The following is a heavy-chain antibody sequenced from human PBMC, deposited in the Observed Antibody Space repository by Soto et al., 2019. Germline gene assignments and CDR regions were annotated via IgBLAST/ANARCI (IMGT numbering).Heavy chain of an antibody. CDR3: TRVGTMTSY. J-gene: IGHJ4*02. Sequence: PGGSLRLSCTASGFTFGDYAMSWVRQAPGKGLEWVGFIRSKAYGGTTEYAASVKGRFTISRDDSKSIAYLQMNSLKTEDTAVYHCTRVGTMTSYWGQGTMVTVYS. D-gene: IGHD3-22*01. CDR2: IRSKAYGGTT. V-gene: IGHV3-49*04. CDR1: GFTFGDYA.